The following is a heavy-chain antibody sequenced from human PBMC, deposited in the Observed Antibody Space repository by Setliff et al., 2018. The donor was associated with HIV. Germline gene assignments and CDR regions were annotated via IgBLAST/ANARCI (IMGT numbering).Heavy chain of an antibody. CDR3: ARLGYCSSTSCYYYYYMDV. D-gene: IGHD2-2*01. CDR2: ISYSGIT. V-gene: IGHV4-39*07. Sequence: PSETLSLTCTVFGGSISRSSYYWGWIRQPPEKGLEWIASISYSGITYYNPSLKSRVTISVDTSKNQFSLKLSSVTAADTAVYYCARLGYCSSTSCYYYYYMDVWGKGTTVTVSS. J-gene: IGHJ6*03. CDR1: GGSISRSSYY.